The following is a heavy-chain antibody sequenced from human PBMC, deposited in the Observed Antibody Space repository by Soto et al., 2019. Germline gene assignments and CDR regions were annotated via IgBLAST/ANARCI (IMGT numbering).Heavy chain of an antibody. Sequence: SVEVSFKASGYTFTSYYMHWVRQAPGQGLEWMGIINPSGYGTSYAQKFQGRVTMTRDTSTTTFYMDLSSLRSEDTAVYFCARDAVVVPSALYYFDYWGQGTLVTVSS. CDR2: INPSGYGT. CDR1: GYTFTSYY. D-gene: IGHD2-2*01. J-gene: IGHJ4*02. CDR3: ARDAVVVPSALYYFDY. V-gene: IGHV1-46*01.